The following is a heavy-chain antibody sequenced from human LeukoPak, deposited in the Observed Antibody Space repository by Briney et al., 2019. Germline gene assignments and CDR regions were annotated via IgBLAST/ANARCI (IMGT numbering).Heavy chain of an antibody. J-gene: IGHJ4*02. CDR1: GYTFTNYA. CDR2: INAGIGNT. D-gene: IGHD3-3*01. CDR3: AKVRSGGGLDY. V-gene: IGHV1-3*01. Sequence: ASVEVSCKASGYTFTNYALHWVRQAPGQRLEWMGWINAGIGNTKYSQKFQGRVTITRDTSASTAYMELSSLRSEDTAVYYCAKVRSGGGLDYWGQGTLVTVSS.